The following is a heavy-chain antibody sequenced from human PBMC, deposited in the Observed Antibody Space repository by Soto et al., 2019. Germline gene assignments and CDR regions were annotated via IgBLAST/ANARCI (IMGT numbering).Heavy chain of an antibody. V-gene: IGHV1-69*01. Sequence: QVQLVQSGAEVKKPGSSVKVSCKASGGTFSSYAVSWVRQAPGQGLEWMGGIIPIFGTANYAQKFQGRVTITADESTSTAYMELSSLRSEDTAVYYCASSAGGRFYYYYGMDVWGQGTTVTVSS. CDR3: ASSAGGRFYYYYGMDV. CDR2: IIPIFGTA. D-gene: IGHD3-16*01. CDR1: GGTFSSYA. J-gene: IGHJ6*02.